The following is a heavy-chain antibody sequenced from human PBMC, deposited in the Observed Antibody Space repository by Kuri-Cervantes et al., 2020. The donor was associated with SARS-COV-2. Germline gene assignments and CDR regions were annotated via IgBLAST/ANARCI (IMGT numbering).Heavy chain of an antibody. CDR3: ATAGPTQQLVVGGFDY. CDR1: GYTFTSYG. J-gene: IGHJ4*02. CDR2: ISAYNGNT. V-gene: IGHV1-18*01. D-gene: IGHD6-13*01. Sequence: ASVKVSCKASGYTFTSYGISWVRQAPGQGLEWMGWISAYNGNTNYAQKLQGRVTMTEDTSTDTAYMELSSLRSEDTAVYYCATAGPTQQLVVGGFDYWGQGTLVTVSS.